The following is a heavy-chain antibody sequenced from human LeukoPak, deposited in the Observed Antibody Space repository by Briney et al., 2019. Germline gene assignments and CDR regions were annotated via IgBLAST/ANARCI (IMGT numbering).Heavy chain of an antibody. Sequence: SETLSLTFTVSGGSISSYYWSWIRQPPGKGLEWIGYIYYSGSTNHNPSLKSRVTISVDTSKNQFSLKLSSVTAADTAVYYCARHSEYYYGSGNAFDIWGQGTMVTVSS. V-gene: IGHV4-59*08. D-gene: IGHD3-10*01. CDR1: GGSISSYY. J-gene: IGHJ3*02. CDR3: ARHSEYYYGSGNAFDI. CDR2: IYYSGST.